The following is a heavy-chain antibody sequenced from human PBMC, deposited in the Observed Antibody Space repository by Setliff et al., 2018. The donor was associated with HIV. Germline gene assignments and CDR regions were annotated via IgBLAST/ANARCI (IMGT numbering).Heavy chain of an antibody. CDR1: GGSITSYY. CDR2: IHYNGRA. V-gene: IGHV4-59*04. CDR3: ARYRSKLDWFAP. D-gene: IGHD5-12*01. J-gene: IGHJ5*02. Sequence: SETLSLTCTVSGGSITSYYWNWIRQPPGKGLEWIGIIHYNGRAYYDPSLKSRVSISVDSSQTHFSLRLRSVTASDSAVYYCARYRSKLDWFAPWGQGALVTVSS.